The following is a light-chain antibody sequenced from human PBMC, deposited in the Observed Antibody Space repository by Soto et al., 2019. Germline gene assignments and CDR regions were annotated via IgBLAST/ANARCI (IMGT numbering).Light chain of an antibody. CDR2: DAS. V-gene: IGKV3-11*01. CDR1: QSVSSY. J-gene: IGKJ2*01. CDR3: QQRSNWPPYT. Sequence: EIVLTQSPATLSLSPGERATLSCRASQSVSSYLAWYQQKPGQAPRLLIYDASNRATGIPARFSGSGSGTAFTLTISSLEPEDFAVYYCQQRSNWPPYTFGQRNKLEIK.